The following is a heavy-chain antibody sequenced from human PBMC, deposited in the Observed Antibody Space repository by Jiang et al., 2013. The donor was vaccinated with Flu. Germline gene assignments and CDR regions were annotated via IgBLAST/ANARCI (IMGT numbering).Heavy chain of an antibody. CDR2: IHSWFVVGRH. J-gene: IGHJ4*01. V-gene: IGHV4-39*01. CDR1: GGPISGTNYN. Sequence: GSGLVKPSETLSLTCTVSGGPISGTNYNWGWIRQPPGKGRGGGLGGIHSWFVVGRHLLQPVPQESSHRSVDTSKTKISLKLNSVTAADTAIYYCGRHRLWLLLPDYWGQEPRSPSPQ. D-gene: IGHD3-22*01. CDR3: GRHRLWLLLPDY.